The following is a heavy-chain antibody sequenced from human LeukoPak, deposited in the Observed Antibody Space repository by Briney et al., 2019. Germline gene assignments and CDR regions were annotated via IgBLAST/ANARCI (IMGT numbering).Heavy chain of an antibody. V-gene: IGHV3-53*01. CDR1: GFDISYNY. D-gene: IGHD3-10*01. CDR3: ARVWFGYFFQ. J-gene: IGHJ4*02. CDR2: IHTGGTT. Sequence: GSLRLSCVASGFDISYNYVGWVRQAPGKGLEWVSVIHTGGTTHYADSVKGRFTISKDSSNNTVYLQMNSVRVEDTAVYYCARVWFGYFFQWGQGALVTVSS.